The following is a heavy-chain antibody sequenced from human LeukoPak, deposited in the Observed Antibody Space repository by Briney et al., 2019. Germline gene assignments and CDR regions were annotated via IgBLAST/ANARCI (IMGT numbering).Heavy chain of an antibody. CDR3: ARSDVSGASGSYDY. Sequence: GGSLRLSCAASGFTFSSYAMHWVRQAPGKGLEWVAVISYDGSNKYYADSVKGRFTISRDNSKNTLYLQMNSLRAEDTAVYYCARSDVSGASGSYDYWGQGTLVTVSS. D-gene: IGHD1-26*01. CDR1: GFTFSSYA. CDR2: ISYDGSNK. J-gene: IGHJ4*02. V-gene: IGHV3-30-3*01.